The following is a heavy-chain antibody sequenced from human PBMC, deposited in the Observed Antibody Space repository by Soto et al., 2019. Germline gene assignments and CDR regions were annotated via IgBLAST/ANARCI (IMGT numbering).Heavy chain of an antibody. J-gene: IGHJ4*02. CDR3: ARAGGSRYYLDY. CDR1: GGSVSSGSYY. Sequence: QVQLQESGPGLVKPSETLSLTCTVSGGSVSSGSYYWSWIRQPPGKGLEWIGYIYYSGSTNYNPSLKSRVTISVDTSKNQFSLKLSSVTAADTAVYYCARAGGSRYYLDYWGQGTLVTVSS. D-gene: IGHD3-10*01. CDR2: IYYSGST. V-gene: IGHV4-61*01.